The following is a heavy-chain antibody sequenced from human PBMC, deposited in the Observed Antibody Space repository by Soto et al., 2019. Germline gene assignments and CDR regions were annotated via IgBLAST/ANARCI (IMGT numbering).Heavy chain of an antibody. CDR3: ARGGDGYYGMDV. V-gene: IGHV4-34*01. J-gene: IGHJ6*02. D-gene: IGHD3-3*01. Sequence: SETLSLTCAVYGGSFSGYYWSWIRQPPGKGLEWIGEINHSGSTNYNPSLKSRVTISVDTSKNQFSLKLSSVTAADTAVYYCARGGDGYYGMDVWGQGTTVTV. CDR2: INHSGST. CDR1: GGSFSGYY.